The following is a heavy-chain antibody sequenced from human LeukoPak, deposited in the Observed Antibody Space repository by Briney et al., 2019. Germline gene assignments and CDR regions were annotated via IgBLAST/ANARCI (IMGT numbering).Heavy chain of an antibody. CDR1: GFTFSSYW. CDR3: ARDSGYYDSSGYYPYFDY. V-gene: IGHV3-74*01. D-gene: IGHD3-22*01. Sequence: GGSLRLSCAASGFTFSSYWMHLVRQAPGKGLVWVSRINSDGSSTSYADSVKGRFTISRDNAKNTLYLQMNSLRAEDTAVYYCARDSGYYDSSGYYPYFDYWGQGTLVTVSS. CDR2: INSDGSST. J-gene: IGHJ4*02.